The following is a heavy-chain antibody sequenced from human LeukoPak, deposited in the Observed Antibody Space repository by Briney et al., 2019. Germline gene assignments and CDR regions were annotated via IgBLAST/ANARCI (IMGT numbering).Heavy chain of an antibody. CDR2: IYSSGST. Sequence: SETLSLTCAVSGYSISSGYYWCCIRPPPGKGLERIGIIYSSGSTYYTPSIKSRVTISVDTSKNQFSLKLSSVTAADTAVYYCARDSPDDYDSSGYYHFGYWGQGTLVTVSS. V-gene: IGHV4-38-2*02. D-gene: IGHD3-22*01. J-gene: IGHJ4*02. CDR1: GYSISSGYY. CDR3: ARDSPDDYDSSGYYHFGY.